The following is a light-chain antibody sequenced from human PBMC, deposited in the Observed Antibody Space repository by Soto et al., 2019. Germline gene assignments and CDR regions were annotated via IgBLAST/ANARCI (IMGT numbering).Light chain of an antibody. V-gene: IGKV1-39*01. Sequence: DIQMTQSPSSLSASVGDRVTITCRASQSISSYLNWYQQKPGKAPKLLIYAASSLQSGAPSRFSGSGSGTDFTLTISSLQPEDFATYYCEQSYSTPPTFGGGTKVEIK. CDR1: QSISSY. J-gene: IGKJ4*01. CDR3: EQSYSTPPT. CDR2: AAS.